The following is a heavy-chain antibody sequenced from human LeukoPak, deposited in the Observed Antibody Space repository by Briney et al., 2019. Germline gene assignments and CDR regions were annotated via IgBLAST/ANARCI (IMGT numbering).Heavy chain of an antibody. CDR1: GGSISSGSYY. CDR2: IYTSGST. CDR3: TRHKRWLQSPDAFDI. V-gene: IGHV4-61*02. Sequence: SETLSLTCTVSGGSISSGSYYWSWIRQPAGKGLEWIGRIYTSGSTNYNPSLKSRVTISVDMSKSQFSLELSSVTAADTAIYYCTRHKRWLQSPDAFDIWGQGTMVTVSS. D-gene: IGHD5-24*01. J-gene: IGHJ3*02.